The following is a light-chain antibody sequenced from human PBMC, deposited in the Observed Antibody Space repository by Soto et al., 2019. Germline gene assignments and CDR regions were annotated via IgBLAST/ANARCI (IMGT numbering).Light chain of an antibody. V-gene: IGKV1-5*03. CDR1: QRTSGW. CDR3: KQYNSLYT. CDR2: KAS. Sequence: DIQITHSPSNLYPSVLDRVTFTCRPSQRTSGWLAWYQQKPGKAPELLIYKASSLESGVPSRFSGSGSETEFTLTISSLQPDDSATYYCKQYNSLYTCGKG. J-gene: IGKJ2*01.